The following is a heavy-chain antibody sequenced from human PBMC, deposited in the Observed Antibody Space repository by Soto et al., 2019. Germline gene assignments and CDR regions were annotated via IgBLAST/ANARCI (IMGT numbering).Heavy chain of an antibody. J-gene: IGHJ4*02. CDR2: IRSKAYGGTT. V-gene: IGHV3-49*04. D-gene: IGHD5-18*01. CDR1: GFTFGDYA. CDR3: TRVTLVDTTIYSLTY. Sequence: PXESLTLACTASGFTFGDYAMSWVRQAPGKGLEWVGFIRSKAYGGTTEYAASVKGRFTISRHYSKTIAYLQMDSLKTEDTAVYYCTRVTLVDTTIYSLTYWGQGTLVPVTS.